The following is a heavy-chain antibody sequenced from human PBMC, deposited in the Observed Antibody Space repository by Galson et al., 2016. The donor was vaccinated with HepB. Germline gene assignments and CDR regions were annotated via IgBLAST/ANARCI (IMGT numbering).Heavy chain of an antibody. D-gene: IGHD3-9*01. J-gene: IGHJ4*02. CDR3: ASSGRYFDWLLER. CDR2: INPSSGGT. V-gene: IGHV1-2*02. Sequence: SCKASGYTFSGYYIHWVRQAPGQGLEYMGWINPSSGGTNSAQKFQGRVTMTRDTSIRTAYMELRTLRSDDTAVYYCASSGRYFDWLLERWGQGTLVTVSS. CDR1: GYTFSGYY.